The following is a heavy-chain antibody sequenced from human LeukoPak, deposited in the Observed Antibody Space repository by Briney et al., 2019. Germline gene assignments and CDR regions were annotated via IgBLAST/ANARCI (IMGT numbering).Heavy chain of an antibody. CDR2: MNPNSGNT. D-gene: IGHD3-3*01. V-gene: IGHV1-8*01. CDR3: ASWRTEDYYYMDV. Sequence: ASLKVSCKASGYTFTSYYINWVRQATGQGLEWMGWMNPNSGNTGYAQKFQGRVTMTRNTSISTAYMELSSLRSEDTAVYYCASWRTEDYYYMDVWGKGTTVTVSS. J-gene: IGHJ6*03. CDR1: GYTFTSYY.